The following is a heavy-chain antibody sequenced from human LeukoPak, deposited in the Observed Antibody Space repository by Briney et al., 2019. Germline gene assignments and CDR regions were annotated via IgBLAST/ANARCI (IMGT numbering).Heavy chain of an antibody. J-gene: IGHJ4*02. V-gene: IGHV4-4*07. CDR2: IYTSGST. Sequence: SETLSLTCTVSGGSISSYYWSWIRQPAGKGLEWIWRIYTSGSTDYNPSLKSRVTMSVDTSKNQFSLKLSSVTAADTAVYYCARDLDFWSGYPAFDYWGQGTLVTVSS. CDR3: ARDLDFWSGYPAFDY. D-gene: IGHD3-3*01. CDR1: GGSISSYY.